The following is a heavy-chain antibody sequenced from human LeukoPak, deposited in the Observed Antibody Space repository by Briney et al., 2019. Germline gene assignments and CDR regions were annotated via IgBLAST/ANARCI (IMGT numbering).Heavy chain of an antibody. CDR3: ARAFRGYSYGAGYYYYMDV. CDR1: GYTFTSYG. J-gene: IGHJ6*03. D-gene: IGHD5-18*01. Sequence: ASVKVSCKASGYTFTSYGISWVRQAPGQGLEWMGWISAYNGNTNYAQKLQGRVTMTTDTSTSTAYMELRSLRSDDTAVYYCARAFRGYSYGAGYYYYMDVWGKGTTVTISS. CDR2: ISAYNGNT. V-gene: IGHV1-18*01.